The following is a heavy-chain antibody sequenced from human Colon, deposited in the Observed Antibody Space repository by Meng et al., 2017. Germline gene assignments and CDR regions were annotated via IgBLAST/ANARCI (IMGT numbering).Heavy chain of an antibody. D-gene: IGHD3-10*01. Sequence: GESLKISCAASEFTVSGNYMTWVRQAPGKGLDWVSSIYRDGTTYYADSVKGRFAISRDTSKNTLSLQMSSLRHEDTALYYCVTGGHYFGTWGQGTRVTVSS. CDR3: VTGGHYFGT. V-gene: IGHV3-66*02. CDR1: EFTVSGNY. J-gene: IGHJ3*01. CDR2: IYRDGTT.